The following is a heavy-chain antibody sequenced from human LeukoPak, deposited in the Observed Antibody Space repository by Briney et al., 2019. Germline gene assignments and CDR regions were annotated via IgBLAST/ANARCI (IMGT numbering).Heavy chain of an antibody. CDR3: ARDYYDLLTGYYTAHDY. Sequence: ASVKVSCKASGYTFTSYGISWVRQAPGQGLEWMGWMSAYNGNTNYAQKLQGRVTMTTDTSTSTAYMERSSLRSEDMAVYSCARDYYDLLTGYYTAHDYWGPGTLVTVSS. CDR1: GYTFTSYG. D-gene: IGHD3-9*01. J-gene: IGHJ4*02. CDR2: MSAYNGNT. V-gene: IGHV1-18*03.